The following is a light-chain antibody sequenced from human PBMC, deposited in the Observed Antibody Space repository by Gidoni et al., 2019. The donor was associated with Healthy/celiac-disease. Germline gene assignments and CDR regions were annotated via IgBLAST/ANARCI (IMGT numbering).Light chain of an antibody. V-gene: IGKV1-39*01. Sequence: DIQMTQSPSSLSASVGDRVTITCRASQSLSSYLNWYQQKPGKAPKPLIYAASSLQSGVPSRFSGSGSGTDFTLTISSLQPEDFATYYCQQSYSTPRTFGQGTKVEIK. CDR2: AAS. CDR1: QSLSSY. CDR3: QQSYSTPRT. J-gene: IGKJ1*01.